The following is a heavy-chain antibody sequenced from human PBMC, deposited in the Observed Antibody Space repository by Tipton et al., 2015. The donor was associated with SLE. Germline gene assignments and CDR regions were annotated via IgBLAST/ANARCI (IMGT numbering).Heavy chain of an antibody. CDR2: YYAGGST. J-gene: IGHJ6*02. D-gene: IGHD2-21*02. V-gene: IGHV3-53*01. CDR3: AKARGVVTRGMDV. CDR1: GFTVSSNY. Sequence: SLRLSCAASGFTVSSNYMSWVRQAPGKGLEWVSVYYAGGSTDYVDSVKGRFIISRDISKNTLSLQMRYLTVDDTAVHYCAKARGVVTRGMDVWGQGISVTVSS.